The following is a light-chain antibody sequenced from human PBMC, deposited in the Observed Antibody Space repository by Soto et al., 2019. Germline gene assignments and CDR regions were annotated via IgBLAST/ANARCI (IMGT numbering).Light chain of an antibody. CDR2: DAS. J-gene: IGKJ5*01. CDR1: QSITDW. V-gene: IGKV1-5*01. Sequence: DIQMPQSTYSLSASVGDRVTITCRASQSITDWVAWYQHKLGRAPKLLIYDASNLQTGVPSRFRGSGSGTYFTFTISILQPEDIATYYCQHYSNRPSITFGEGTRLETK. CDR3: QHYSNRPSIT.